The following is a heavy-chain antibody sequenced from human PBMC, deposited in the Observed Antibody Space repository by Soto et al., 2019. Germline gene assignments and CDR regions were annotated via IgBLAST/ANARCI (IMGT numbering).Heavy chain of an antibody. J-gene: IGHJ3*02. Sequence: GESLKISCQASGYNFTTYWINWVRQMPGKGLEWMGRIDPSDSYTDYSPSFQGHVTISADKSIRTAYVQWTSLQASDTAMYYCARLHPSHAFNIWGQGTMVTVSS. V-gene: IGHV5-10-1*01. CDR1: GYNFTTYW. CDR2: IDPSDSYT. CDR3: ARLHPSHAFNI.